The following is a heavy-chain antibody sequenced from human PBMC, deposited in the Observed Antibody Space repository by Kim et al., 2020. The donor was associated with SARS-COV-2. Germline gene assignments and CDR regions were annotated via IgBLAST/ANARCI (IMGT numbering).Heavy chain of an antibody. J-gene: IGHJ6*02. CDR1: GGSISSSSYY. Sequence: SETLSLTCTVSGGSISSSSYYWGWIRQPPGKGLEWIGSIYYSGSTYYNPSLKSRVTISVDTSKNQFSLKLSSVTAADTAVYYCARERYFDRDYYYYGMDVWGQGTTVTVSS. CDR2: IYYSGST. D-gene: IGHD3-9*01. CDR3: ARERYFDRDYYYYGMDV. V-gene: IGHV4-39*07.